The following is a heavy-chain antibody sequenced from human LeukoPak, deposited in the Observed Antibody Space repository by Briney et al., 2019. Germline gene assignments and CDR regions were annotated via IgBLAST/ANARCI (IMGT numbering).Heavy chain of an antibody. CDR3: AHSPRTHYYGSGSYGCAFDI. CDR2: ISWDDDK. J-gene: IGHJ3*02. CDR1: GFSLSTSGVG. Sequence: SGPTLLQPTPTLTLTCTFSGFSLSTSGVGVGWIRQPPGKALEGLALISWDDDKRYSPSLKRRLSITKDNSKKEVGLRMNNMDPVDTATYYCAHSPRTHYYGSGSYGCAFDIWGQGTMVTVSS. V-gene: IGHV2-5*02. D-gene: IGHD3-10*01.